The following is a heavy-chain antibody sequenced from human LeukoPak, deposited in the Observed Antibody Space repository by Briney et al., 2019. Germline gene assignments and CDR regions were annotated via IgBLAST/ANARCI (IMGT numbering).Heavy chain of an antibody. CDR1: GGSISTSCYY. V-gene: IGHV4-61*02. Sequence: SETLSLTCTVSGGSISTSCYYWSWIRQPAGKGLEWIGRIYTSGSTNYNPSLKSRVTISVDTSKNQFSLKLSSVTAADTAVYYCAREDYDILTGYPGFDPWGQGTLVTVSS. J-gene: IGHJ5*02. D-gene: IGHD3-9*01. CDR2: IYTSGST. CDR3: AREDYDILTGYPGFDP.